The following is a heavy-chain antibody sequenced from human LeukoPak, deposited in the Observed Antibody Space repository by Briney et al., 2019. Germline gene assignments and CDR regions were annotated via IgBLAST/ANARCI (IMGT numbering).Heavy chain of an antibody. Sequence: SETLSLTCAVSGGSISSSNWWSWVRPPPGKGLEWIGVVYHSGSTNYNPSLKSRLTISVDKSKNQFSLKLSSVTAADTAVYYCARLHYYDSGRYYPFDYWGQGTLVTVSS. D-gene: IGHD3-10*01. J-gene: IGHJ4*02. V-gene: IGHV4-4*02. CDR1: GGSISSSNW. CDR2: VYHSGST. CDR3: ARLHYYDSGRYYPFDY.